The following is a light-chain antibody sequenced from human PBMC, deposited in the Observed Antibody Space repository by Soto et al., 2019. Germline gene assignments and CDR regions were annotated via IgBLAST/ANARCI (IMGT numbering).Light chain of an antibody. V-gene: IGKV3-15*01. CDR2: GAS. Sequence: EIVMTQSPATLSVSPGERATLSCRASQSVSSKLAWYQQKPGQAPRVLIYGASTRAAGIPARFSGSGSGTEFPLTISSLQSEDFAVYYCQHYNDWPPTWTFGQGTRVEIK. CDR1: QSVSSK. J-gene: IGKJ1*01. CDR3: QHYNDWPPTWT.